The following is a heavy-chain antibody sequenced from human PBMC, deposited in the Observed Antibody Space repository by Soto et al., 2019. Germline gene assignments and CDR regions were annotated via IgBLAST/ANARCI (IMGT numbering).Heavy chain of an antibody. CDR3: ARDGCSGSNCLNWFDP. V-gene: IGHV3-48*01. CDR1: GFTFSSYS. CDR2: ISSSSTTK. J-gene: IGHJ5*02. D-gene: IGHD2-15*01. Sequence: EVQLVESGGGLVQPGGSLRLSCAASGFTFSSYSMNWVRQAPGKGLECVSYISSSSTTKYYADSVKCRFTISRDNAKNSLYLQMNSLRAEDTAVYYCARDGCSGSNCLNWFDPWGQGTLVTVSS.